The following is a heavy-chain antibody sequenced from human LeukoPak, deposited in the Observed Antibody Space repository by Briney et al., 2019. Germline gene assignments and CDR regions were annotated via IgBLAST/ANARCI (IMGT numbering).Heavy chain of an antibody. CDR2: ITGSGGST. CDR3: AKRIPAADAFDY. V-gene: IGHV3-23*01. J-gene: IGHJ4*02. CDR1: GFTFSSYA. Sequence: GSLXLSCAASGFTFSSYAMNWVRQAPGKGLEWVSTITGSGGSTYYADSVKGRFTISRDNSKNTLYLQMSSLRAEDTAVYYCAKRIPAADAFDYWGQGTLVTVSS. D-gene: IGHD6-13*01.